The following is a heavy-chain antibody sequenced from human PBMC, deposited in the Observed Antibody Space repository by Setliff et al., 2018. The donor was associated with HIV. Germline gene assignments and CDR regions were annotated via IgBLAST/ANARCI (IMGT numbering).Heavy chain of an antibody. CDR1: GASISGYY. CDR3: ARGDGYRSNDAYYDTGMDV. CDR2: IYNSGYS. D-gene: IGHD5-12*01. Sequence: SETLSLTCKVSGASISGYYWSWVRQPPGKGLEWIGYIYNSGYSNSKPSLKSRVTMSLDTSKNQFSLELTSVTAADTAVYFCARGDGYRSNDAYYDTGMDVWGQGITVTVSS. J-gene: IGHJ6*02. V-gene: IGHV4-59*01.